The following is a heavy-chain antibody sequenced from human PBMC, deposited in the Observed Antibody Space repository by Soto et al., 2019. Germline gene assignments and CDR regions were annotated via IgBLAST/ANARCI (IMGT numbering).Heavy chain of an antibody. D-gene: IGHD2-15*01. V-gene: IGHV3-23*01. J-gene: IGHJ3*02. CDR1: GFTFSTYA. CDR2: ISGSGGST. CDR3: ANDLGGPRIDAFDI. Sequence: GGSLRLSCAASGFTFSTYAMAWVRQAPGEGLEWVSAISGSGGSTYYADSVKGRFTISRDNSKNTLYLQMNSLRAEDTAVYYCANDLGGPRIDAFDIWGQGTMVTVSS.